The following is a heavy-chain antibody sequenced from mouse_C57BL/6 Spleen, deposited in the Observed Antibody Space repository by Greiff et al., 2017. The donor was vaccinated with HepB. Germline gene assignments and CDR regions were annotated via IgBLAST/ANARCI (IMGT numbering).Heavy chain of an antibody. CDR1: GYSFTDYN. V-gene: IGHV1-39*01. CDR2: INPNYGTT. D-gene: IGHD2-4*01. Sequence: EVKLMESGPELVKPGASVKISCKASGYSFTDYNMNWVKQSNGKSLEWIGVINPNYGTTSYNQKFKGKATLTVDQSSSTAYMQLNSLTSEDSAVYYCARFLGDYDDGAWFAYWGQGTLVTVSA. J-gene: IGHJ3*01. CDR3: ARFLGDYDDGAWFAY.